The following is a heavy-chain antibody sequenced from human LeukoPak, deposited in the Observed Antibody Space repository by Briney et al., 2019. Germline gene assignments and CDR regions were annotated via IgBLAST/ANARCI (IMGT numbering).Heavy chain of an antibody. CDR2: ISWNSGSI. CDR3: AKGLTGYSSSTIDY. J-gene: IGHJ4*02. D-gene: IGHD6-13*01. Sequence: GRSLRLSCAASGFTFDDYAVHWVRQAPGKGLEWVSGISWNSGSIGYADSVKGRFTISRDNAKNSLYLQMNSLRAEDTALYYCAKGLTGYSSSTIDYWGQGTLVTVSS. CDR1: GFTFDDYA. V-gene: IGHV3-9*01.